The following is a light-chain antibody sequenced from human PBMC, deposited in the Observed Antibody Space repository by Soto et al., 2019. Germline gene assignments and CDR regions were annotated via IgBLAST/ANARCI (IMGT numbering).Light chain of an antibody. V-gene: IGKV3-15*01. CDR1: QGIGDT. J-gene: IGKJ4*01. Sequence: EIVMTQSPATLSVSPGEGATLSCRASQGIGDTLAWYQQKPGQTPRLLIYGASTRATGIPDRFSGSGSGTEFTLTISSLHSEDFAVYYCQHYNNKRPQLTFGGGTKVDIK. CDR2: GAS. CDR3: QHYNNKRPQLT.